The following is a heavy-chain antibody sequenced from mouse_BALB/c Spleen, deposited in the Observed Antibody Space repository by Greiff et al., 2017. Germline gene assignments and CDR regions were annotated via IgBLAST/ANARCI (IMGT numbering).Heavy chain of an antibody. J-gene: IGHJ4*01. Sequence: EVKLMESGGGLVQPGGSMKLSCVASGFTFSNYWMNWVRQSPEKGLEWVAEIRLKSNNYATHYAESVKGRFTISRDDSKSSVYLQMNNLRAEDTGIYFCTVFFYCGAVDYGCRGTSVTVSS. CDR2: IRLKSNNYAT. V-gene: IGHV6-6*02. CDR3: TVFFYCGAVDY. D-gene: IGHD1-1*01. CDR1: GFTFSNYW.